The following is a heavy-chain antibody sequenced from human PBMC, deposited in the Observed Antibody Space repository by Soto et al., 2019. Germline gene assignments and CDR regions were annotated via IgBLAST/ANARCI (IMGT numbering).Heavy chain of an antibody. J-gene: IGHJ6*03. Sequence: ASVKVSCKASGYTFTSYGISWVRQAPGQGLEWMGWISAYNGNTNYAQKLQGRGTMTTDTSTSTAYMELRSLRSDDTAVYYWARDSARYGDYHYYMDVWGKGTTVTVSS. V-gene: IGHV1-18*01. CDR3: ARDSARYGDYHYYMDV. CDR1: GYTFTSYG. D-gene: IGHD4-17*01. CDR2: ISAYNGNT.